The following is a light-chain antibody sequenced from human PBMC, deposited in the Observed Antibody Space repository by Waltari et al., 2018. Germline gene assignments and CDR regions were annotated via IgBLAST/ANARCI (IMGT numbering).Light chain of an antibody. V-gene: IGKV1-5*03. CDR2: KAS. J-gene: IGKJ1*01. CDR1: QNINSW. Sequence: DIQMTQSPSTLSASVGDRVTITCRTSQNINSWLAWYQQKPGKAPKLLIYKASSLESGVPSRFSSSGSGTEFTLTITSLQPDDFATYFCQHYNNYSPWTFGQGTKVEVK. CDR3: QHYNNYSPWT.